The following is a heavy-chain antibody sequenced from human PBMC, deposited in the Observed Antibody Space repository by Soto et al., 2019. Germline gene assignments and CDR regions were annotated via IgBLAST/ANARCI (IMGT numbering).Heavy chain of an antibody. CDR1: GFTFSSYS. V-gene: IGHV3-21*01. J-gene: IGHJ4*02. CDR2: ISSSSSYI. CDR3: ARGSGYSSSWEEVNFDY. D-gene: IGHD6-13*01. Sequence: EVQLVESGGGLVKPGGSLRLSCAASGFTFSSYSMNWVRQAPGKGLEWVSSISSSSSYIYYADSVKGRFTISRDNAKNSLYLQMNSLRAEDTAVYYCARGSGYSSSWEEVNFDYWGQGTLVTVSS.